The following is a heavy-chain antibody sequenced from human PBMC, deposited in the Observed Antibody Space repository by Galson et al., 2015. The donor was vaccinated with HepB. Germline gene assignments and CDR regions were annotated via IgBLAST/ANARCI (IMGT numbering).Heavy chain of an antibody. D-gene: IGHD2-2*01. Sequence: SVKVSCKASGGTFSSYAISWVRQAPGQGPEWMGAIIPRFKITNYAQKFQGRVTITADEFASTTYMELSSLRSVDTAVYYCARDSPTYCSSSSCNNWFDPWGQGTLVTVSS. CDR2: IIPRFKIT. J-gene: IGHJ5*02. CDR1: GGTFSSYA. CDR3: ARDSPTYCSSSSCNNWFDP. V-gene: IGHV1-69*13.